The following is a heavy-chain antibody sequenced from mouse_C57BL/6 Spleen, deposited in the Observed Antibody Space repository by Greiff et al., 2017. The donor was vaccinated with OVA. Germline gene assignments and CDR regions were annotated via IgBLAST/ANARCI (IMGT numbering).Heavy chain of an antibody. CDR1: GFNIKDYY. CDR2: IDPADGDT. J-gene: IGHJ3*01. V-gene: IGHV14-1*01. Sequence: EVQLQQSGAELVRPGASVKLSCTASGFNIKDYYMHWVKQRPEQGLEWIGRIDPADGDTEYAPKFQGKATMTADTSSNTAYLQLSSLTSEDTAVYYRTPFYDGYYPAGLAYWGQGTLVTVSA. CDR3: TPFYDGYYPAGLAY. D-gene: IGHD2-3*01.